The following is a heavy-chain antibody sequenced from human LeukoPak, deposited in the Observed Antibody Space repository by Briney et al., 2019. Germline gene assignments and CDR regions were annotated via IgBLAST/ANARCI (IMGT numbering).Heavy chain of an antibody. CDR3: ASPRGYCSGGSCYSGYYFDY. J-gene: IGHJ4*02. CDR1: GGSISSSSYY. D-gene: IGHD2-15*01. V-gene: IGHV4-39*01. CDR2: IYYSGST. Sequence: SETLPLTCTVSGGSISSSSYYWGWIRQPPGKGLEWIGSIYYSGSTYYNPSLKSRVTISVDTSKNQFSLKLSSVTAADTAVYYCASPRGYCSGGSCYSGYYFDYWGQGTLVTVSS.